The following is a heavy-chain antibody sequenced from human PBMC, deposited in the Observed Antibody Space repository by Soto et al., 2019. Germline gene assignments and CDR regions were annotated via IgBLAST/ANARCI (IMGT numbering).Heavy chain of an antibody. CDR1: GFTVSSNY. CDR2: IYSGGST. D-gene: IGHD6-19*01. V-gene: IGHV3-66*01. Sequence: EVQLVESGGGLFQPGGSLRLSCAASGFTVSSNYMSWVRQAPGKGLEWVSVIYSGGSTYYADSVKGRFTISRDNSKTTLYLKMNSLRAEDTAVYYCARDQGSGWGSWFDPWGQGTLVTVSS. CDR3: ARDQGSGWGSWFDP. J-gene: IGHJ5*02.